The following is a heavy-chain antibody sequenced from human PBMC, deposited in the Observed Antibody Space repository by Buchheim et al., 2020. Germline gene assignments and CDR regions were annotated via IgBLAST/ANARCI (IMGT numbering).Heavy chain of an antibody. CDR1: GFTFSSSA. J-gene: IGHJ6*02. D-gene: IGHD2-15*01. V-gene: IGHV3-30-3*01. CDR2: ISYDGSNK. CDR3: ARDRVVAASAYGMDV. Sequence: QVQLVESGGGVVQPGRSLRLSCAASGFTFSSSAMHWVRQAPGKGLEWVAVISYDGSNKYYADSVKGRFTISSDTSQNTLYLQMNSLRAEDTAVYYCARDRVVAASAYGMDVWGQGTT.